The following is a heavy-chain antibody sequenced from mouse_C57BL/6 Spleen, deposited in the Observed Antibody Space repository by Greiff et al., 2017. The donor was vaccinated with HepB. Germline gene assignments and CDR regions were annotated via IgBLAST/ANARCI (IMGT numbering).Heavy chain of an antibody. CDR1: GYSFTGYY. D-gene: IGHD4-1*01. Sequence: VQLQQSGPELVKPGASVKISCKASGYSFTGYYMNWVKQSPEKSLEWIGEINPSTGGTTYNQKFKAKATLTVDKSSSTAYMQLKSLTSEDSAVYYCARIPWGAMDYWGQGTSVTVSS. CDR3: ARIPWGAMDY. J-gene: IGHJ4*01. V-gene: IGHV1-42*01. CDR2: INPSTGGT.